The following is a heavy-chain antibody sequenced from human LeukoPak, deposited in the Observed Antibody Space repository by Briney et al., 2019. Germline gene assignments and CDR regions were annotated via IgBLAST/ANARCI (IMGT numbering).Heavy chain of an antibody. V-gene: IGHV3-33*01. CDR1: GFTFSRFG. D-gene: IGHD5-24*01. Sequence: GGSLRLSCAASGFTFSRFGMHWVRQAPGKGLEWVPVIWYDASDRYYADSVKGRFTISRDNSKNTLLLQMNSLRDDDTAVHYCVRGVGVSRFNYFDPWGQGTLVVVCS. CDR2: IWYDASDR. J-gene: IGHJ5*02. CDR3: VRGVGVSRFNYFDP.